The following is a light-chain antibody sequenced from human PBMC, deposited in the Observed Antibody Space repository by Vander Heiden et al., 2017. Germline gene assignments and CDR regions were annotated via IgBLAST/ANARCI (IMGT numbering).Light chain of an antibody. CDR1: QSISSY. CDR2: AVS. Sequence: DIHLTQPPSSLSASVGDTVTITCRASQSISSYLNWYQYESGRAAKLLIYAVSSLLSGVPSRYHHRPSGADLTLTMSRLHLEDFATSYCQRSDGTPTTSGGGTKVEIK. J-gene: IGKJ4*01. CDR3: QRSDGTPTT. V-gene: IGKV1-39*01.